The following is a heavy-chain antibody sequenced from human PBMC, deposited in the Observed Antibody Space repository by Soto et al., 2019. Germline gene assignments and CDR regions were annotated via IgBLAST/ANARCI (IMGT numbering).Heavy chain of an antibody. D-gene: IGHD2-2*01. CDR1: GFTFSSYW. J-gene: IGHJ3*02. V-gene: IGHV3-7*01. CDR2: IKQDGSEK. Sequence: PGGSLRLSCAASGFTFSSYWMSWVRQAPGKGLEWVANIKQDGSEKYYVDSVKGRFTISRDNAKNSLYLQMNSLRAEDTAVYYCARNDIVVVPAARKKTDAFDIWGQGTMVTVSS. CDR3: ARNDIVVVPAARKKTDAFDI.